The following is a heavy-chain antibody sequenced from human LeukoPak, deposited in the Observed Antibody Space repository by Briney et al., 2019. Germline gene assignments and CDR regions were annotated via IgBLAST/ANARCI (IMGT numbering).Heavy chain of an antibody. CDR1: GFTFNSYA. CDR3: ARAQTNSDGMDV. Sequence: GGSLRLSCAASGFTFNSYAMSWFRQAPGKGLEWVSSISASGDRTYYPDSVKGRFTISRDNSKNTLYLQMNSLRAEDTAVYYCARAQTNSDGMDVWGQGTTVTVSS. D-gene: IGHD2-21*01. V-gene: IGHV3-23*01. CDR2: ISASGDRT. J-gene: IGHJ6*02.